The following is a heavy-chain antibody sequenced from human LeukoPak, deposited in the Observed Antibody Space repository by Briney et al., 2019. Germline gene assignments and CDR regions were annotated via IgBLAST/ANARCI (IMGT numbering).Heavy chain of an antibody. V-gene: IGHV3-53*04. D-gene: IGHD6-13*01. Sequence: GGSLRLSCAASGFTVGNNYMSWVRQAPGKGLEWVSVIYSGGSTYYADSVKGRFTISRHNSKNTLYLQMNSLRPEDTAVYYCARGLQQQLGWFDPWGQGTLVTVSS. J-gene: IGHJ5*02. CDR2: IYSGGST. CDR3: ARGLQQQLGWFDP. CDR1: GFTVGNNY.